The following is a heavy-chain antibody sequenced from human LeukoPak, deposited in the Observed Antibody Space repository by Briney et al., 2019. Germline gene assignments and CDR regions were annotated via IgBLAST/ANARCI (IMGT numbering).Heavy chain of an antibody. V-gene: IGHV3-30*18. Sequence: GRSLRLSCAASGFTFSSYGMHWVRQAPGKGLEWVAVISYDGSDKYYADSVKGRFTISRDNSKNTVYLQMIGLRAEDTAVYYCAKDQGSSGRNAFDIWGRGTTVTVSS. J-gene: IGHJ3*02. CDR3: AKDQGSSGRNAFDI. D-gene: IGHD6-19*01. CDR2: ISYDGSDK. CDR1: GFTFSSYG.